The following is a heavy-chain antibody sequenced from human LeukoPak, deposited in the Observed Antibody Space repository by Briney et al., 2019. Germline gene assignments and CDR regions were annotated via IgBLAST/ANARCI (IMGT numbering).Heavy chain of an antibody. Sequence: HPGGSLRLSCAASGFTFSSYAMSWVRQAPGKGLEWVSAISGSGGSTYYADSVKGRFTISRDNSKNTLYLQMNSLRAEDTAVYYCAKDRGSDYYFDYWGQGTLVTVSS. J-gene: IGHJ4*02. CDR1: GFTFSSYA. D-gene: IGHD2-21*01. CDR3: AKDRGSDYYFDY. V-gene: IGHV3-23*01. CDR2: ISGSGGST.